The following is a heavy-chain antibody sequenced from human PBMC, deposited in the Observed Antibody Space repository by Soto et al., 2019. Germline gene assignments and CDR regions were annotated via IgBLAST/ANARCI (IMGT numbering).Heavy chain of an antibody. Sequence: EVQLLESGGDLKQPGGSLRLSCVASGLTFGSRAMTWVRQAPGEGLQWVSTITDTGGDANYADSVRGRFVISRDNSKKTLYLQMTSLTDEDSAMYCCARGSTDSYPGSRIFDFWGRGTLVTVSS. CDR3: ARGSTDSYPGSRIFDF. J-gene: IGHJ4*02. CDR1: GLTFGSRA. CDR2: ITDTGGDA. D-gene: IGHD3-10*01. V-gene: IGHV3-23*01.